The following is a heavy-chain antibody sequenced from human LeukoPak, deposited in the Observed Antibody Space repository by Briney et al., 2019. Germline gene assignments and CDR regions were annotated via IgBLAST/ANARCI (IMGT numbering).Heavy chain of an antibody. CDR1: GFTFSSYS. CDR2: ISTGSSPI. D-gene: IGHD2/OR15-2a*01. J-gene: IGHJ5*01. V-gene: IGHV3-48*01. Sequence: GGSLRLSCAGSGFTFSSYSMSWVRQSPGKGLEWVSYISTGSSPIFYADSVKGRFTISRDKAKNSLYLQMNSLRAEDTAVYYCARDTGYTTGWFDYWGQGTLVSVSS. CDR3: ARDTGYTTGWFDY.